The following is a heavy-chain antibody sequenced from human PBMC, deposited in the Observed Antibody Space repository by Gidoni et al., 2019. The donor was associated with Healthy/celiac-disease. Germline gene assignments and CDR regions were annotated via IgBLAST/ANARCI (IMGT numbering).Heavy chain of an antibody. CDR1: GYTFTSYG. CDR2: ISPYKGNT. CDR3: AIPIVRGCWYFDY. Sequence: QVQLVQSGARVKKPGASVKFSCKASGYTFTSYGISLVRQAPGKGLEWRVWISPYKGNTNYGQKLKGRVTTTTDTSTTTADMELRSRRSDDMAVYYCAIPIVRGCWYFDYLGQGTLVTVSS. J-gene: IGHJ4*02. D-gene: IGHD3-10*01. V-gene: IGHV1-18*03.